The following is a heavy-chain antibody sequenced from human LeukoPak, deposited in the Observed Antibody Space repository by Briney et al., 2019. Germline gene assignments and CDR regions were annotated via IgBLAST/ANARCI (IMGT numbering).Heavy chain of an antibody. V-gene: IGHV4-39*01. CDR1: GGSISSSSSY. CDR3: ARWELLGGLSY. D-gene: IGHD4-23*01. J-gene: IGHJ4*02. Sequence: SSETLSLTCTVSGGSISSSSSYWGWIRQPPGKGLEWIGSIYYSGSTYYNPSLKSRVTISVDTSKNQFSLKLSSVTAADTAVYYCARWELLGGLSYWGQGILVTVSS. CDR2: IYYSGST.